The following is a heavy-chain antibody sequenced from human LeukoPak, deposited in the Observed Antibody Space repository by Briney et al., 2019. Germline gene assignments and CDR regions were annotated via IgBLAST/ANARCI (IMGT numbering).Heavy chain of an antibody. CDR3: ARDGNYVTESYYRGFIAS. J-gene: IGHJ4*02. V-gene: IGHV1-2*02. CDR2: IHPRRGDK. Sequence: ASVKVSCKTFGYSYIAFYIHWVRQAPGQGLEWMGWIHPRRGDKNYAQKFQGRVTMTRDTSISTAYLDLSSLRYGDEAVDYSARDGNYVTESYYRGFIASCGQGTPVTVSP. CDR1: GYSYIAFY. D-gene: IGHD3-10*01.